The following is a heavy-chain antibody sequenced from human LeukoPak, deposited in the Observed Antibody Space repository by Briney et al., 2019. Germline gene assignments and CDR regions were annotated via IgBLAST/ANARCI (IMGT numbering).Heavy chain of an antibody. CDR2: ISGSGTST. CDR1: GFTFSNYV. CDR3: ANEYSKGDV. J-gene: IGHJ3*01. D-gene: IGHD4-11*01. V-gene: IGHV3-23*01. Sequence: PPGGSLRLSCVASGFTFSNYVMNWVRQAPGKGLECVSSISGSGTSTYYADSVKGRFTSSRDNSKNTLYLQMNSLRAEDTAIYYCANEYSKGDVWGQGTTVTVSS.